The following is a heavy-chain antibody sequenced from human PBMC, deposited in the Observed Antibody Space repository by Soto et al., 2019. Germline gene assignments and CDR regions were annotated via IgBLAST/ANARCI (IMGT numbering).Heavy chain of an antibody. CDR1: GGTFSSYA. J-gene: IGHJ6*02. CDR2: IIPMFGTA. D-gene: IGHD5-18*01. CDR3: ARPVLMDTGVRYYYGMDV. Sequence: ASVKVSCKASGGTFSSYAMNWVRQAPGQGLEWMGGIIPMFGTADYAQKFQARVTITADESTSTAYMELSSLRSEDTAVYYCARPVLMDTGVRYYYGMDVWGQGTTVTVSS. V-gene: IGHV1-69*13.